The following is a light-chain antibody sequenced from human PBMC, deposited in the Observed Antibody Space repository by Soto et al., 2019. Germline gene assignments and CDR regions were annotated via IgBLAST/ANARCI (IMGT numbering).Light chain of an antibody. CDR3: RAYTARSTLV. Sequence: QSVLTQPASVSGSAGQSITISCSGTMRDVGAYNLVSWYQQHPGTAPKLIIYEVRNRPSGISSRFSGSRSGNTASLTISGPQPEDEGDYYCRAYTARSTLVFGGGTKLTVL. J-gene: IGLJ3*02. CDR2: EVR. CDR1: MRDVGAYNL. V-gene: IGLV2-14*01.